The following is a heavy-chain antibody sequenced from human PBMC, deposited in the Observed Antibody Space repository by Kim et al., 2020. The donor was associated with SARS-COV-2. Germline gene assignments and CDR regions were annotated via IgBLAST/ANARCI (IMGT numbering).Heavy chain of an antibody. CDR2: INSDGSST. CDR1: GFTFSSYW. D-gene: IGHD3-9*01. V-gene: IGHV3-74*01. CDR3: ARAYILTGFGY. J-gene: IGHJ4*02. Sequence: GGSLRLSCAASGFTFSSYWMHWVRQAPGKGLVWVSRINSDGSSTSYADSVKGRFTISRDNAKNTLYLQMNSLRAEDTAVYYCARAYILTGFGYWGQGTLVTVSS.